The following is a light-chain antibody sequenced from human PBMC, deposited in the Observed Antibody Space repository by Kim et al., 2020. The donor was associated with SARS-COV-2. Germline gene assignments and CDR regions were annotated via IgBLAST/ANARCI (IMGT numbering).Light chain of an antibody. J-gene: IGKJ4*01. CDR2: DAS. V-gene: IGKV3-11*01. Sequence: PGESATLSCRASQSISVYVVWYHHKPGQAPRLLIYDASTRATAIPARFSGSGSGTDFTPTISSLEPADFSIYYCQQRNNWPPAVTFGGGTKV. CDR3: QQRNNWPPAVT. CDR1: QSISVY.